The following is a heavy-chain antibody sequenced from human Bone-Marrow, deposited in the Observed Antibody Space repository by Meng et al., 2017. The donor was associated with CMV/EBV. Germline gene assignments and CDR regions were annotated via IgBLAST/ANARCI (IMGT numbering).Heavy chain of an antibody. Sequence: ESLKISCAASGFTFSSYWMSWVRQAPGKGLEWVANIKQDGSEKYYVDSVKGRFTISRDNAKNSLYLQMNSLRAEDTAVYYCAREAIAARNDKDYWGQGTLVTVSS. CDR3: AREAIAARNDKDY. CDR1: GFTFSSYW. J-gene: IGHJ4*02. CDR2: IKQDGSEK. D-gene: IGHD5-12*01. V-gene: IGHV3-7*01.